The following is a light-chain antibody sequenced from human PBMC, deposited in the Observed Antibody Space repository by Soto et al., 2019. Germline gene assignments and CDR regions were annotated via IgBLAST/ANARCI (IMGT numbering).Light chain of an antibody. V-gene: IGKV3-15*01. J-gene: IGKJ1*01. Sequence: EIVITHSQATLSVSPGERATLSCRASQSVSSNLAWYQQKPGQAPRLLIYGASTRATGIPARFSGSGSGTEFTLTISSLQSEDFAVYYCQQYNNWPPWTFGQGTKVDIK. CDR3: QQYNNWPPWT. CDR2: GAS. CDR1: QSVSSN.